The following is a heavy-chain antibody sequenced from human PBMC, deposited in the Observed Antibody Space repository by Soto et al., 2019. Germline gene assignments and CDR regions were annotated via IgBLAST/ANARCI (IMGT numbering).Heavy chain of an antibody. CDR3: ARGVLRLVNKYFDY. CDR1: GGSIIISNW. V-gene: IGHV4-4*02. D-gene: IGHD6-6*01. J-gene: IGHJ4*01. CDR2: IYHSGST. Sequence: PSETLSLTCAVSGGSIIISNWWSWVRQPPGKGLEWIGQIYHSGSTDYNPSLKSRVTISVDKSKNQFSLKLNSVTAADTAVYYCARGVLRLVNKYFDYWGHVTLFTVSS.